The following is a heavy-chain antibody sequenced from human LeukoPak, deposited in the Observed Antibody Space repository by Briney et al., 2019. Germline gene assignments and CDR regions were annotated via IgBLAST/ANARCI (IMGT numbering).Heavy chain of an antibody. V-gene: IGHV1-3*01. CDR1: GYTFTRYA. D-gene: IGHD6-19*01. CDR3: ATSITVAPDAFDI. J-gene: IGHJ3*02. Sequence: ASVKVSCKASGYTFTRYAMHWVRQAPGKRLVWMGWINAGNGNTKYSQKFQGRVTITRDTSASTAYMELSSLRSEDTAVYYCATSITVAPDAFDIWGQGTMVTVSS. CDR2: INAGNGNT.